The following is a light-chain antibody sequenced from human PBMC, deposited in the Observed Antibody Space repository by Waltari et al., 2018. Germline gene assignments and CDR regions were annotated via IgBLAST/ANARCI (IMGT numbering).Light chain of an antibody. Sequence: DIQMTQSPSSVSASVGDRVPITCRASQAIGRWVAWCQQKPGKAPKVLIYAASSLHSGVPSRFSGSGSGTDFTLTISDLQTEDFATYYCQQAYSFPLTFGGGTKVEIK. CDR1: QAIGRW. J-gene: IGKJ4*01. CDR2: AAS. V-gene: IGKV1-12*01. CDR3: QQAYSFPLT.